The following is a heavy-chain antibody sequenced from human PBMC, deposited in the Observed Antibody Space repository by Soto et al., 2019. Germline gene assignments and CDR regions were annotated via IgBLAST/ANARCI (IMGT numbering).Heavy chain of an antibody. CDR2: IYYSGST. V-gene: IGHV4-39*01. J-gene: IGHJ4*02. D-gene: IGHD3-22*01. CDR3: ARVLSLVFPRYDSSGPADY. Sequence: ASETLSLTCTVSGGSISSSSYYWGWIRQPPGKGLEWIGSIYYSGSTYYNPSLKSRVTISVDTSKNQFSLKLSSVTAADTAVYYCARVLSLVFPRYDSSGPADYWGQGTLVTVSS. CDR1: GGSISSSSYY.